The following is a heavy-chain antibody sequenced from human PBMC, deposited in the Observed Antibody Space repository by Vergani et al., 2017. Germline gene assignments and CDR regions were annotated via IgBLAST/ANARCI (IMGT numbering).Heavy chain of an antibody. Sequence: QVQLVESGGGVVQPGRSLRLSCAASGFTFSDYYMTWIRQAPVKGLEWVSYISRSGSTIYYADSVKGRFTISRDNAKNSLYLQMNSLRPEDTAVYYCARGTLYSNDWSPDYWGQGTLVTVSS. V-gene: IGHV3-11*01. CDR3: ARGTLYSNDWSPDY. CDR2: ISRSGSTI. D-gene: IGHD6-19*01. CDR1: GFTFSDYY. J-gene: IGHJ4*02.